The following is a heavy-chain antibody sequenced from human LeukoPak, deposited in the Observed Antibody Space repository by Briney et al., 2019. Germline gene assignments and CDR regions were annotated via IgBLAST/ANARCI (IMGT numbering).Heavy chain of an antibody. J-gene: IGHJ4*02. CDR2: ISWDGGST. CDR1: GFIFDDYA. Sequence: TGGSLRLSCAASGFIFDDYAMHCVRQRPGKGLEWVCLISWDGGSTYYGDSVKGRFTISRDNTKNSLFLQMNSLRVEDTAFYYCAKARENTAIVDYWGQGTLVTVSS. D-gene: IGHD5-18*01. V-gene: IGHV3-43D*03. CDR3: AKARENTAIVDY.